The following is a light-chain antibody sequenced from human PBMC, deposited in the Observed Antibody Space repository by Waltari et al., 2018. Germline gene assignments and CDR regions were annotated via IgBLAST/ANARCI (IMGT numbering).Light chain of an antibody. V-gene: IGKV1-39*01. CDR2: AAY. CDR3: QQSYTSPEIT. CDR1: RSIGSY. Sequence: DIQMTQSPSSLSVAVGDRVTITCRASRSIGSYLNWYQQKPGKAPDLLIFAAYNLQFGVPLRFSGSGSGTDFSLTISGLQPEDSATYYCQQSYTSPEITFGGGTKVEIK. J-gene: IGKJ4*01.